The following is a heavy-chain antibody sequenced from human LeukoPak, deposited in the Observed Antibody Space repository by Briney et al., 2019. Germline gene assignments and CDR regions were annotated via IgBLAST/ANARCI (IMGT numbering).Heavy chain of an antibody. CDR1: GGSTSTHY. V-gene: IGHV4-4*07. D-gene: IGHD3-22*01. J-gene: IGHJ4*02. CDR3: ARGGAYYFSFDS. CDR2: VYSGGTT. Sequence: PSETLSLTCSVSGGSTSTHYWTWIRQPAGKGLEWIGRVYSGGTTNYNPSLKGRVTMSVDTSNHQFSLRLSPVTAADTAVYYCARGGAYYFSFDSWGQGILVTVSS.